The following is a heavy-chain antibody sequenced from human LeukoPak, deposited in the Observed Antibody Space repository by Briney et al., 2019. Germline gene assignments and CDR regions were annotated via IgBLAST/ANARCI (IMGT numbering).Heavy chain of an antibody. CDR2: INPNSGGT. Sequence: ASVKVSCKASGYAFTGYYMHWVRQAPGQGLEWMGWINPNSGGTNYAQKFQGRVTMTRDTSVSTAYMELSRLRSDDTAVYYCARDQQQLGDFDYWGQGTLVTVSS. D-gene: IGHD6-13*01. CDR3: ARDQQQLGDFDY. CDR1: GYAFTGYY. V-gene: IGHV1-2*02. J-gene: IGHJ4*02.